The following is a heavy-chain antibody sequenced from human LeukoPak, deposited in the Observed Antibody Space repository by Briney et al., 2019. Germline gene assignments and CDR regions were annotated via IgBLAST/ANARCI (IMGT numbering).Heavy chain of an antibody. V-gene: IGHV3-23*01. J-gene: IGHJ4*02. Sequence: GGSLRLSCTASGFTFSNYAMTWVRQAPGKGLEWVSTVSGSGGSTYYADSVKGRFTISRDNSKNTLYLQMNSLRAEDTAVYYCAKIDSYYDFWSGYSNVYYFDYWGQGTLVTVSS. D-gene: IGHD3-3*01. CDR3: AKIDSYYDFWSGYSNVYYFDY. CDR2: VSGSGGST. CDR1: GFTFSNYA.